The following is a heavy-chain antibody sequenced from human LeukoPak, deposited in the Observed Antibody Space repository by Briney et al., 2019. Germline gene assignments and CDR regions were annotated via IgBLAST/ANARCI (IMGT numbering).Heavy chain of an antibody. Sequence: GGSLRLSCAASGFTLSRYWMSWVRQAPGKGLEWVASRSHDGSEKYYVDSVKGRLTISRDNAKNTLYLEMNSLRAEDTAIYYCAKYSDYDLNYWGQGTLVTVSS. V-gene: IGHV3-7*02. CDR1: GFTLSRYW. J-gene: IGHJ4*02. CDR3: AKYSDYDLNY. D-gene: IGHD5-12*01. CDR2: RSHDGSEK.